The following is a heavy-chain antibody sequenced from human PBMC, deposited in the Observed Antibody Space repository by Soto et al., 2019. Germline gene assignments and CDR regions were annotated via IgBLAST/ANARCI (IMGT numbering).Heavy chain of an antibody. CDR3: ATTRGLAVGGSFDY. Sequence: PSETLSLTCSVSGGSISSSYWNWIRQPAGKGLEWIGRFYTTGRASYNPSLKGRLTLSGDTSKNQFSLKLNSVAAADTAFYYCATTRGLAVGGSFDYWGQGMLVTVSS. CDR2: FYTTGRA. V-gene: IGHV4-4*07. J-gene: IGHJ4*02. D-gene: IGHD3-10*01. CDR1: GGSISSSY.